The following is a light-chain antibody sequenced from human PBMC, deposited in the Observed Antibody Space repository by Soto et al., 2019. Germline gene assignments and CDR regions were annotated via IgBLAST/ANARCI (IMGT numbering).Light chain of an antibody. J-gene: IGLJ3*02. Sequence: QSVLTQPASVSGSPGQSITISCTGTSSDVGAYNYVSWYQQHPGKAPKLIIYEVNTRPSGVSNRFSGSKSGNTASLTISGLQAEDEADYYCSSYTSGTTLVVFGGGTKVTVL. CDR3: SSYTSGTTLVV. CDR2: EVN. CDR1: SSDVGAYNY. V-gene: IGLV2-14*01.